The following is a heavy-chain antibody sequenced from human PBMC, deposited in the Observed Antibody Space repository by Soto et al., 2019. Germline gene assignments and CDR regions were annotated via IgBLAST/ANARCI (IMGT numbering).Heavy chain of an antibody. J-gene: IGHJ6*02. Sequence: QVQLVQSGAEVKKPGSSVKVSCKASGGTFSRYSITWVRQAPGHGLEWIGRIIPIFGIASYAKKFQGRVTITAYESTGTAYMELSSLRSDDTAVYYCAREDRDRETGLVPAAIDGMDVWGQGTTVTVSS. D-gene: IGHD2-2*01. CDR3: AREDRDRETGLVPAAIDGMDV. CDR1: GGTFSRYS. CDR2: IIPIFGIA. V-gene: IGHV1-69*08.